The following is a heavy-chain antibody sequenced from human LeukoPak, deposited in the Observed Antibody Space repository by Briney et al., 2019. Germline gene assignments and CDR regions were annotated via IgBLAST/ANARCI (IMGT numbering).Heavy chain of an antibody. V-gene: IGHV4-59*08. Sequence: SETLSLTCTVSGGSVTSYYCNWVRQPPGRGLEWIGYIYYSGGANYNPSLESRVTISLDTAKNQFSLRLRSVTAEDTAVYYCATTGATSPSSASWFNIEYWGQGTLVPVSS. CDR3: ATTGATSPSSASWFNIEY. J-gene: IGHJ4*02. CDR2: IYYSGGA. D-gene: IGHD6-13*01. CDR1: GGSVTSYY.